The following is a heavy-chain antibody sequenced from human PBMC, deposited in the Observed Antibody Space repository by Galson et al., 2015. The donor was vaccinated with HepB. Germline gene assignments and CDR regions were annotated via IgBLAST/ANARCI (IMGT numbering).Heavy chain of an antibody. CDR3: ASLRRVYYYDS. Sequence: TLSLTCTVSGGSISSGDYYWSWIRQPPGKGLEWIGYIYYSGSTNYNPSLKSRVTISVDTSKNQFSLKLSSVTAADTAVYYCASLRRVYYYDSWGQGTLVTVSS. D-gene: IGHD3-22*01. CDR2: IYYSGST. V-gene: IGHV4-30-4*01. CDR1: GGSISSGDYY. J-gene: IGHJ4*02.